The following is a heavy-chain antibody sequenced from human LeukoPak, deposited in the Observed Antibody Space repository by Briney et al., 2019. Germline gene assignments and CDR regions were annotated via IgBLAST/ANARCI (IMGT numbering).Heavy chain of an antibody. CDR1: GGSISSYY. CDR2: IYYSGST. J-gene: IGHJ4*02. CDR3: ARNRDGYNSFDY. D-gene: IGHD5-24*01. Sequence: SETLSLACTVSGGSISSYYWSWIRQPPGKGLEWIGYIYYSGSTNYNPSLKSRVTISVDTSKNQFSLKLSSVTAADTAVYYCARNRDGYNSFDYWGQGTLVTVSS. V-gene: IGHV4-59*12.